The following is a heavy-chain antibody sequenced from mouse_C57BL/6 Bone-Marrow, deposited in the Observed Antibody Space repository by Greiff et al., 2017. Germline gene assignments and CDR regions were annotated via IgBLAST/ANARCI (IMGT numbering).Heavy chain of an antibody. Sequence: GGELVKPGASVKVSCKASGYTFTSYWMHWVKQRPGQGLEWIGRIHPSDSDTNYNQKFKGKATLTVDKSSSTAYMQLSSLTSEDSAVYYCAIEGWSPYYSNYEGYWGQGTTLTVSS. CDR1: GYTFTSYW. J-gene: IGHJ2*01. D-gene: IGHD2-5*01. CDR3: AIEGWSPYYSNYEGY. CDR2: IHPSDSDT. V-gene: IGHV1-74*01.